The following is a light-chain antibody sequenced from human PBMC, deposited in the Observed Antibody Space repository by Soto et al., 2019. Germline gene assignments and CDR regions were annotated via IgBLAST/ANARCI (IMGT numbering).Light chain of an antibody. Sequence: DIQMTQSPSTLPASVGDRVTITCRASQTIDSWLAWYQQRPGKPPNLLIYKASTLASGVPSRFSGSGSGTEFTLTINSLQRDDFATYYCQQYHIYSGTFGQGTKVDIK. CDR1: QTIDSW. V-gene: IGKV1-5*03. CDR3: QQYHIYSGT. J-gene: IGKJ1*01. CDR2: KAS.